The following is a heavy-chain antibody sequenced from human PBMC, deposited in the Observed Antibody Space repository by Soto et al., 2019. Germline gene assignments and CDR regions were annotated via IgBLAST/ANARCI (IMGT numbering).Heavy chain of an antibody. CDR2: IYSSWST. J-gene: IGHJ5*02. CDR3: AKGARYNWNYGDWFDP. CDR1: GDSISSYY. D-gene: IGHD1-7*01. Sequence: SETLSLTCTVSGDSISSYYWSWIRQPAGKGLEWIGRIYSSWSTNYNPSLKSRVTMSVDTSKNQFSLKLSSVTAADTAVYYCAKGARYNWNYGDWFDPWGQGTLVTVSS. V-gene: IGHV4-4*07.